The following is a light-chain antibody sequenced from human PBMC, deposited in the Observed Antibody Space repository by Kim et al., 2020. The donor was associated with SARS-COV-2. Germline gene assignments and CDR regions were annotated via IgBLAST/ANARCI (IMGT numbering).Light chain of an antibody. CDR2: DGT. CDR1: SSDIGGYNY. J-gene: IGLJ2*01. V-gene: IGLV2-14*03. CDR3: SSYTTTSAVV. Sequence: GESITISCSGSSSDIGGYNYVSWYQQHPGKAPKLMIYDGTKRPSGVSDRFSGSKSANMASLTIFGLQAEDVADYYCSSYTTTSAVVFGGGTKVTVL.